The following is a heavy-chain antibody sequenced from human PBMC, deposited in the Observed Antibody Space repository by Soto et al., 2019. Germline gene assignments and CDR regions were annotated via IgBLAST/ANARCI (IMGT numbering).Heavy chain of an antibody. J-gene: IGHJ4*02. CDR2: TWYDGSKQ. V-gene: IGHV3-33*01. CDR1: GFTFSTYG. CDR3: ARDILWAGGDTLNRSALAD. Sequence: GRYLRLSCAASGFTFSTYGMHWVRQAPGKGLEWVAVTWYDGSKQYYADSVRGRFTISKDNSKNTVFLQMNSLRAEDTAMYYCARDILWAGGDTLNRSALADWGKGTLVTVS. D-gene: IGHD2-21*02.